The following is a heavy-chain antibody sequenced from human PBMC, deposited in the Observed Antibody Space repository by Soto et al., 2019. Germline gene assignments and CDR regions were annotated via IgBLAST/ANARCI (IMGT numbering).Heavy chain of an antibody. Sequence: SETLSLTCAVYGGSFSGYYWSWIRQPPETGLEWIGEINHSGSTSYNPSLTSRVTISVDTSKNQCSLKLTSVTAADTAVYHCAREPSLITFGGVIGYGMDVWGQGTMVTGS. V-gene: IGHV4-34*01. CDR1: GGSFSGYY. J-gene: IGHJ6*02. CDR2: INHSGST. D-gene: IGHD3-16*02. CDR3: AREPSLITFGGVIGYGMDV.